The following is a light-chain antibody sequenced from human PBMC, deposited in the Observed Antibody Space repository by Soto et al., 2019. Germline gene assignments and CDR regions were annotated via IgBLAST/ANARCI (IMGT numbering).Light chain of an antibody. CDR1: QSISSN. CDR3: EYYGNSIT. Sequence: EIVMTQSPATLSVSPGESVTLSCRASQSISSNLAWYQQKPGQAPRLLIHGTSNRATGIPDRFSGSGSGTDFTLTFSRLEPEDFAVYYCEYYGNSITFGGGTKVDIK. J-gene: IGKJ4*01. V-gene: IGKV3-20*01. CDR2: GTS.